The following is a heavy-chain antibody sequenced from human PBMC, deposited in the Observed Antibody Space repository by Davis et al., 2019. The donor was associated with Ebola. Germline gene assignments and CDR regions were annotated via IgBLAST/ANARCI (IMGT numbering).Heavy chain of an antibody. J-gene: IGHJ6*02. CDR3: ASNTWYYYGMDV. CDR2: INSDGSST. CDR1: GFTFNNHW. D-gene: IGHD3-16*01. V-gene: IGHV3-74*01. Sequence: GESLKISCAASGFTFNNHWMHWVRQAPGKGLVWVSRINSDGSSTNYADSVKGRFTISRDNSKNTLYLQMNSLRAEDTAVYYCASNTWYYYGMDVWGQGTTVTVSS.